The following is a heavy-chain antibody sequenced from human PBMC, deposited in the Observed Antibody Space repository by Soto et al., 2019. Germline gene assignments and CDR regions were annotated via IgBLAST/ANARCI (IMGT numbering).Heavy chain of an antibody. D-gene: IGHD1-26*01. CDR1: GGTFSSYA. J-gene: IGHJ4*02. V-gene: IGHV1-8*02. CDR3: ARGEWELSW. Sequence: ASVKVSCEASGGTFSSYAISWVRQAPGQGLEWMGWMNPNSGNTGYAQKFQGRVTMTRNTSISTAYMELSSLTSEDTAVYYCARGEWELSWWGQGTLVTVS. CDR2: MNPNSGNT.